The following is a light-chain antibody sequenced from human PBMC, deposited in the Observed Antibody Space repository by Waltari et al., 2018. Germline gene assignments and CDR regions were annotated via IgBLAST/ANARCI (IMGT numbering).Light chain of an antibody. V-gene: IGKV3-20*01. CDR1: ESIGRT. CDR2: DAS. J-gene: IGKJ1*01. CDR3: QKYGTRPAT. Sequence: EIVLTQSPGTLSLSPGERATLSCRASESIGRTLAWYQQKPGQPPRLLVYDASSRATGIPGRFSGRGSGTDFSLTISRLEPEDVAVYYCQKYGTRPATFGQGTKVEIK.